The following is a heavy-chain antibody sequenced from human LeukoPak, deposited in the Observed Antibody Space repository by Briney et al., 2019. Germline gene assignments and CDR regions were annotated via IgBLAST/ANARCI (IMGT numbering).Heavy chain of an antibody. CDR1: GFTFNTYG. CDR3: AKDSSGWYEFTDW. CDR2: ISNDGSSK. V-gene: IGHV3-30*18. D-gene: IGHD6-19*01. J-gene: IGHJ4*02. Sequence: AGGSLRLSCAASGFTFNTYGMHWVRQAPGKGLEWVTVISNDGSSKYYADSVKGRFIISRDNSKNTLFLQMNSLRREDTAVYYCAKDSSGWYEFTDWWGQGTLVTVSS.